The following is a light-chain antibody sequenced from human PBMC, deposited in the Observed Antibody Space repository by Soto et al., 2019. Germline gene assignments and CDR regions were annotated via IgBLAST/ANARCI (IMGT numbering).Light chain of an antibody. CDR3: HQRSNWPLT. V-gene: IGKV3-11*01. CDR1: QSISSY. J-gene: IGKJ4*01. CDR2: DAS. Sequence: EMVLTQSPATLSMSPGERATLSCRASQSISSYLAWYQQKPGQAPRLLIYDASNRATGIPARFSGSGSGTDFTLTISSLEPEECAVYYCHQRSNWPLTFGGGTKVDIK.